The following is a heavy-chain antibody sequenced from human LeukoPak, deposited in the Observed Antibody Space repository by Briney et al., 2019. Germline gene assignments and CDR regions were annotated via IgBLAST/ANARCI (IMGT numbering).Heavy chain of an antibody. V-gene: IGHV1-46*01. D-gene: IGHD3-10*01. CDR1: GYTFTSYY. Sequence: ASVKVSCKASGYTFTSYYMHWVRQAPGQGLEWMGIINPSGGSTSYAQKFQGGVTMTRDTSTSTVYMELSSLRSEDTAVYYCARDLDVSFGRDNWFDPWGQGTLVTVSS. CDR2: INPSGGST. J-gene: IGHJ5*02. CDR3: ARDLDVSFGRDNWFDP.